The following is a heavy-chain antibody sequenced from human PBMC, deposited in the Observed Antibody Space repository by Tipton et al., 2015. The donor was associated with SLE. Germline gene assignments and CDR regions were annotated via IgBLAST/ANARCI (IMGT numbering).Heavy chain of an antibody. V-gene: IGHV4-59*01. Sequence: TLSLTCTVSGGSISSYYWSWIRQPPGKGLEWIGYISYSGSTNYNPSLKSRVTISVDTSKNQFSLKLSSVTAADTAMYYCARHDEYSSPGYFQHWGQGTLVTVSS. D-gene: IGHD6-13*01. CDR1: GGSISSYY. J-gene: IGHJ1*01. CDR3: ARHDEYSSPGYFQH. CDR2: ISYSGST.